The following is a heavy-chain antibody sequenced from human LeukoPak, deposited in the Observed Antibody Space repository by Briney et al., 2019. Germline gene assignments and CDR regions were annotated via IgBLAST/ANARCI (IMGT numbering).Heavy chain of an antibody. D-gene: IGHD5-18*01. CDR2: IYHSGST. CDR1: GGSISSSSYY. J-gene: IGHJ6*03. Sequence: SETLSLTCTVSGGSISSSSYYWGWIRQPPGKGLEWIGSIYHSGSTYYNPSLKSRVTISVDTSKNQFSLKLSSVTAADTAVYYCARVLREDRYSYGESGHYYYYMDVWGKGTTVTVSS. CDR3: ARVLREDRYSYGESGHYYYYMDV. V-gene: IGHV4-39*07.